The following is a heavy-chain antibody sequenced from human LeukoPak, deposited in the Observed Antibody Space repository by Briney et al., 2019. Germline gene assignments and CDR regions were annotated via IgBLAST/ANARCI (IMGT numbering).Heavy chain of an antibody. CDR3: ARDSTYYYDSGSSGPHYFDN. V-gene: IGHV3-30*01. CDR2: ISSGGTYE. CDR1: GFTFSNYA. J-gene: IGHJ4*02. D-gene: IGHD3-10*01. Sequence: GGSLRLSCAASGFTFSNYAMHWVRQAPGKGLEWVSLISSGGTYEYYADSVKGRFTISRDNSENTLYLQLNSLRAEDTAVYYCARDSTYYYDSGSSGPHYFDNWGQGTLVTVSS.